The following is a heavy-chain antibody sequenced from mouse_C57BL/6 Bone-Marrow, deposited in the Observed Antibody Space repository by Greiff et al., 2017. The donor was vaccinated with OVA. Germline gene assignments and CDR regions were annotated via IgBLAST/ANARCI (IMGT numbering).Heavy chain of an antibody. J-gene: IGHJ3*01. CDR1: GYTFTGYW. Sequence: VKLVESGAELMKPGASVKLSCKATGYTFTGYWIEWVKQRPGHGLEWIGEILPGSGSTNYNEKFKGKATFTADTSSNTAYMQLSSLTTEDSAIYYCAQAWDYYGSSPGLGYWGQGTLVTVSA. CDR2: ILPGSGST. V-gene: IGHV1-9*01. D-gene: IGHD1-1*01. CDR3: AQAWDYYGSSPGLGY.